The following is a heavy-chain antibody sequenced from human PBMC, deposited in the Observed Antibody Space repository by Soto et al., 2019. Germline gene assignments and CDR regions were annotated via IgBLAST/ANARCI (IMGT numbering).Heavy chain of an antibody. V-gene: IGHV3-23*01. CDR1: GFTFSGYA. Sequence: GGSLRLSCAASGFTFSGYAMSWVRQAPGTGLEWVSVILNTGGDALYADSVEGRFTISRDNFKNTLYLQMNSLRAEDAAIYYCARASGESYPGSRDFDYWGQGTRVTVSS. D-gene: IGHD3-10*01. CDR3: ARASGESYPGSRDFDY. J-gene: IGHJ4*02. CDR2: ILNTGGDA.